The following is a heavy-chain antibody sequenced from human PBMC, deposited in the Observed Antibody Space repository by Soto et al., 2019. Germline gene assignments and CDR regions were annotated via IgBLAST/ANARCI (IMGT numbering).Heavy chain of an antibody. Sequence: EVQLLESGGGLVQPGGSLRLSCAASGFTFSSYAMSWVRQAPGKGLEWVSAISGSGGSTYYADSVKGRFTISRDNSKNTLYLQMNSVRAEDTAVHYGAPPLWFGEFYYWGPGTLVTVSS. V-gene: IGHV3-23*01. D-gene: IGHD3-10*01. CDR2: ISGSGGST. CDR1: GFTFSSYA. CDR3: APPLWFGEFYY. J-gene: IGHJ4*02.